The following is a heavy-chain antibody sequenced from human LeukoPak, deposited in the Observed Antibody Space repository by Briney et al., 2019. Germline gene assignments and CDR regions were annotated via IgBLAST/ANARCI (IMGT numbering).Heavy chain of an antibody. D-gene: IGHD3-10*01. Sequence: GGSLRLSCAASGFTVSSNYMTWVRQAPGKGLKWVSVIYSGGSTYYEDSVKGRFTTSRDNSKNTLYLQMNSLRVEDTAVYYCAKEGEGGYFDYWGQGTLVTVSS. V-gene: IGHV3-66*01. CDR3: AKEGEGGYFDY. CDR1: GFTVSSNY. J-gene: IGHJ4*02. CDR2: IYSGGST.